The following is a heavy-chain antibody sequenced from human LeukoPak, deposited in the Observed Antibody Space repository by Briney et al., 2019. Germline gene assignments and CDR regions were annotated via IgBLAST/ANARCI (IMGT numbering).Heavy chain of an antibody. CDR2: MYYSGST. D-gene: IGHD3/OR15-3a*01. Sequence: SSETLSLTCTVSGGAISSSSYYWGWIRQTPGKGLEWIGTMYYSGSTNYNPSLKSRVTLSIDTPKNQFSLRLSSVTAADTAVYYCASKSTAWTIDYWGQGTLVTVSS. CDR3: ASKSTAWTIDY. CDR1: GGAISSSSYY. V-gene: IGHV4-39*01. J-gene: IGHJ4*02.